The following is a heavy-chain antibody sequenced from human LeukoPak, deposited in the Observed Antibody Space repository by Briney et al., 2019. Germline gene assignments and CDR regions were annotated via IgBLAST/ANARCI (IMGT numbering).Heavy chain of an antibody. CDR3: ERQGVSSTSGDYYYYGMDV. CDR2: ISSSGSTI. J-gene: IGHJ6*02. CDR1: VYTFSSYE. D-gene: IGHD2-2*01. Sequence: GGSLRLSCAASVYTFSSYEMNWVRQAPGKGLEWVSYISSSGSTIYYADSVKGRFTISRDNAKNSLYLQMNSLRAEDTAVYYFERQGVSSTSGDYYYYGMDVWGQGTTVTVSS. V-gene: IGHV3-48*03.